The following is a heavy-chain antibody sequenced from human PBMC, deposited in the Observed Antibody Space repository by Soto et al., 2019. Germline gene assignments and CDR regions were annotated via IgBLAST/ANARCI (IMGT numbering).Heavy chain of an antibody. V-gene: IGHV3-23*01. D-gene: IGHD1-1*01. CDR3: AKGTTAPYYYYMDV. CDR2: ISGSGGST. Sequence: GGSRRLSCAASGFTFSSYAMSWVRQAPGKGLEWVSAISGSGGSTYYEDSGKGRFTISRDNSKNTLYLQMNSLRAEDTAVYYCAKGTTAPYYYYMDVWGKGTTVTVSS. CDR1: GFTFSSYA. J-gene: IGHJ6*03.